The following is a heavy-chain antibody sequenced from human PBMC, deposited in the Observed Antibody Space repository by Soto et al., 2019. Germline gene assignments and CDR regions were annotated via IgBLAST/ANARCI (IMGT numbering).Heavy chain of an antibody. Sequence: APVKVSCKPSRYTFTTYSIYWVRQAPGLGLKWMGWISPYNGNTHYAQKFQGRVTMTTDTSTRTAYMALRNLKSEDTTDYYCVSEAFGFYASWFDPWGQGTLVTVSS. V-gene: IGHV1-18*04. CDR1: RYTFTTYS. CDR2: ISPYNGNT. J-gene: IGHJ5*02. CDR3: VSEAFGFYASWFDP. D-gene: IGHD2-2*01.